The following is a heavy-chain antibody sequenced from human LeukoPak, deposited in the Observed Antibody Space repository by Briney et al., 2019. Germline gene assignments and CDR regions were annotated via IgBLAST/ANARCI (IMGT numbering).Heavy chain of an antibody. CDR1: GFTFSSYE. CDR2: ISSSGSTI. J-gene: IGHJ4*02. Sequence: GGSLRLSCAASGFTFSSYEMNWVRQAPGKGLEWVSYISSSGSTIYYADSVKGRFTISRDNAKNSLYLQMNSLRAEDTAVYYCARDAVGARYDSCGQGTLVIVSS. D-gene: IGHD1-26*01. CDR3: ARDAVGARYDS. V-gene: IGHV3-48*03.